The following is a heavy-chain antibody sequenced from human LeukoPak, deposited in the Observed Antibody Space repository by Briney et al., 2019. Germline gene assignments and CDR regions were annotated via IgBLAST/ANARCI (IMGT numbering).Heavy chain of an antibody. J-gene: IGHJ4*02. V-gene: IGHV3-7*05. Sequence: PGGSLRLSCAASGFTFSNYWMSWVRQATGKGLEWVANIWQDGSEKYYVNSVKGRFTISRDNAKNSLYLQMNSLRAEDTAVYYCARDFFRGSSGSGYWGQGTLVTVSS. CDR2: IWQDGSEK. CDR1: GFTFSNYW. CDR3: ARDFFRGSSGSGY. D-gene: IGHD6-19*01.